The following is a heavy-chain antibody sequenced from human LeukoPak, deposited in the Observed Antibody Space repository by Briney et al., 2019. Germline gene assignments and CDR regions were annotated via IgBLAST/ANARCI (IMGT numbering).Heavy chain of an antibody. CDR3: ARYGDYEYFQH. Sequence: ASAWVSCEQSGGTLSSYVLSWGPQAPGQGGEWMGGIIPIFGTANYAQKFQGRVTITADKSTSTAYMELSSLRSEDTAVYYCARYGDYEYFQHWGQGTLVTVSS. CDR2: IIPIFGTA. V-gene: IGHV1-69*06. CDR1: GGTLSSYV. J-gene: IGHJ1*01. D-gene: IGHD4-17*01.